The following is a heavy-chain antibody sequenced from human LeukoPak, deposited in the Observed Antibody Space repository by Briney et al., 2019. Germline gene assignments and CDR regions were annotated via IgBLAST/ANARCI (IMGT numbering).Heavy chain of an antibody. CDR2: ISSRSTYI. J-gene: IGHJ4*02. V-gene: IGHV3-21*01. Sequence: GGSLRLSCAASGFMFSDYSMNWVRQAPGKGLEWVSSISSRSTYIYYADSVKGRFTISRDNAKNSLYLQMNSLRAEDTAVYYCAREDSSGYYYVGYWGQGTLVTVSS. CDR1: GFMFSDYS. CDR3: AREDSSGYYYVGY. D-gene: IGHD3-22*01.